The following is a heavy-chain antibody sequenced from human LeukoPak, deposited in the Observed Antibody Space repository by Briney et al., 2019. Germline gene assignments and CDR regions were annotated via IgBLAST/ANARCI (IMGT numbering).Heavy chain of an antibody. CDR1: GYTFTSYD. Sequence: ASVKVSCKASGYTFTSYDINWVRQATGQGLEWMGWTNPNSGNTGYAQKFQGRVTMTRNTSISTAYMELSSLRSEDTAVYYCAIYFSTYYYDSSGTFDYWGQGTLVTVSS. J-gene: IGHJ4*02. V-gene: IGHV1-8*01. CDR3: AIYFSTYYYDSSGTFDY. CDR2: TNPNSGNT. D-gene: IGHD3-22*01.